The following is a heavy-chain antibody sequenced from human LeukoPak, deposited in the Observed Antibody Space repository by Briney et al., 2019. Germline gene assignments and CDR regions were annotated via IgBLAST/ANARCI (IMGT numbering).Heavy chain of an antibody. CDR1: AFNFDDYG. Sequence: GGSLRLSCAAPAFNFDDYGMSWVRQVPGKGLEWVSGINLNGGSIGYADSVKGRFTISRDNAKNSLYLQMNSLRVEDTAFYYCARDSVVGVATWDYWGQGTLVTVSS. CDR3: ARDSVVGVATWDY. CDR2: INLNGGSI. V-gene: IGHV3-20*04. J-gene: IGHJ4*02. D-gene: IGHD2-15*01.